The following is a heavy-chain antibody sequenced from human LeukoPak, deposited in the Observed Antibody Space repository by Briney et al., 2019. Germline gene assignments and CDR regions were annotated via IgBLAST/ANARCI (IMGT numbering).Heavy chain of an antibody. J-gene: IGHJ4*02. Sequence: GGSLRLSCAASGFTFSSYWMSWVRQAPGKGLEWVATIRQDGSQKYYVDSVKGRFTISRDNAKNSLYLQMNSLRAEDTAVYYCAREMRRPYYYDSSGYPFDYWGQGTLVTVSS. V-gene: IGHV3-7*01. D-gene: IGHD3-22*01. CDR3: AREMRRPYYYDSSGYPFDY. CDR1: GFTFSSYW. CDR2: IRQDGSQK.